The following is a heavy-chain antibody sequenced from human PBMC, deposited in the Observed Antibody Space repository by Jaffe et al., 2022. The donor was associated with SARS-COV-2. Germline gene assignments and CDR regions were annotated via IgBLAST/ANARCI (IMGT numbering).Heavy chain of an antibody. CDR3: VRDESAVPTYRLDY. CDR2: INEDGSRK. Sequence: EVQLVESGGGLVQPGGSVRLSCAASAFTFSYYAMTWVRLAPGKGLEWVAHINEDGSRKYYVDSVKGRFTVSRDNAKNSLYLQMNSLRPEDTAVYYCVRDESAVPTYRLDYWGQGTLVTVSS. D-gene: IGHD2-21*01. V-gene: IGHV3-7*01. J-gene: IGHJ4*02. CDR1: AFTFSYYA.